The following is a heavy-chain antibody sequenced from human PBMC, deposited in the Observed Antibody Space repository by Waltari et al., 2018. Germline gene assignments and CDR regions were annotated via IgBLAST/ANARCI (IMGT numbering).Heavy chain of an antibody. Sequence: EVQLVESGGDLVQPGGSLRLSCAASGFPFTNYWMSWVSQAPGKGLERVANMNEDGSEKYDVDSVKGRFTISRDNAKNSLYLQMNSLRAEDTAVYYCVRDDSSGHYYFDYWGQGTLVTVSS. CDR3: VRDDSSGHYYFDY. CDR1: GFPFTNYW. CDR2: MNEDGSEK. D-gene: IGHD3-22*01. J-gene: IGHJ4*02. V-gene: IGHV3-7*03.